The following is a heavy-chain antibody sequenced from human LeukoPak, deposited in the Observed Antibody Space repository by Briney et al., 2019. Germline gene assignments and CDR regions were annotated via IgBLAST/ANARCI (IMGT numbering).Heavy chain of an antibody. D-gene: IGHD3-10*01. CDR3: ARGPPYYYGSGSSLRGAFDI. CDR2: IYWYGGST. V-gene: IGHV3-20*04. CDR1: GFTFDDYG. J-gene: IGHJ3*02. Sequence: GGSLRLSCAASGFTFDDYGMSWGRHAPGKGLEWVSGIYWYGGSTGYAASVKGRCTISRDNANNSLYLQMNSLRAEDTALYYCARGPPYYYGSGSSLRGAFDIWGQGTMVTVSS.